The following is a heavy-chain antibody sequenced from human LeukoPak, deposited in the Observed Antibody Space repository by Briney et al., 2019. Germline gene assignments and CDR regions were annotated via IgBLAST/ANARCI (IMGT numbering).Heavy chain of an antibody. V-gene: IGHV3-11*04. Sequence: GGSLRLSCAVSGFTFSDYYMSWIRQAPGKGLEWISYIGWSDSAIFYADSVKGRFTISRDSAKNSLFLQMNSLSDEDTAVYYCARDHQWSFDSWGQGTLVTVSS. D-gene: IGHD2-15*01. J-gene: IGHJ4*02. CDR2: IGWSDSAI. CDR1: GFTFSDYY. CDR3: ARDHQWSFDS.